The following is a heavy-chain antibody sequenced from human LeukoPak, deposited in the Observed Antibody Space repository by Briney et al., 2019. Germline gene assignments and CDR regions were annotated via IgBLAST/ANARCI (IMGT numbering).Heavy chain of an antibody. CDR2: ISYDGSNK. Sequence: PGGSLRLSCAASGFTFSGYPIHWVRQAPGKGLEWVAVISYDGSNKYYADSVKGRFTISRDNSKNTLYLQMISLRAEDTAVYYCARGGSGWAYYFNYWGQGTLVTVSS. J-gene: IGHJ4*02. V-gene: IGHV3-30*14. CDR3: ARGGSGWAYYFNY. CDR1: GFTFSGYP. D-gene: IGHD6-19*01.